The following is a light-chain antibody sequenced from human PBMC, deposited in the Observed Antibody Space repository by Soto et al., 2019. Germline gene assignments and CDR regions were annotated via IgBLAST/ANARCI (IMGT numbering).Light chain of an antibody. CDR1: QSISSW. V-gene: IGKV1-5*03. Sequence: DIQMTQSPSTLSASVGDRVTITCRASQSISSWLAWYQQKPGKAPKLLIYKASSLESGVPSRFSGSGSGTECTRTISSLQPDDFATYYCQQYNIYPSCGGGTKVEIK. J-gene: IGKJ4*01. CDR3: QQYNIYPS. CDR2: KAS.